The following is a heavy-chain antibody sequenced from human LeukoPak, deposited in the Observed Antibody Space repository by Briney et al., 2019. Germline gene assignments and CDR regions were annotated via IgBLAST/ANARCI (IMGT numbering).Heavy chain of an antibody. D-gene: IGHD4-17*01. CDR2: ISYDGSNK. Sequence: GGSLRLSCAASGFTFSDYYMSWIRQAPGKGLEWVAVISYDGSNKYYADSVKGRFTISRDNSKNTLYLQMNSLRAEDTAVYYCAREYGDYVGVRPLDVWGKGTTVTVSS. V-gene: IGHV3-30*03. CDR1: GFTFSDYY. CDR3: AREYGDYVGVRPLDV. J-gene: IGHJ6*04.